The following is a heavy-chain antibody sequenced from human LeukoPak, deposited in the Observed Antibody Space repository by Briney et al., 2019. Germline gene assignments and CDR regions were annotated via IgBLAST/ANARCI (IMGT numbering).Heavy chain of an antibody. CDR3: AKIMGSRHC. Sequence: PGGSLRLSCAASGFTFSSYEMNWVRQAPGKGLEWVSYISSSGSTIYYADSVKGRFTISRDNAKNTLYLQMNSLRAEDTAVYYCAKIMGSRHCWGQGTLVTVSS. J-gene: IGHJ4*02. CDR1: GFTFSSYE. D-gene: IGHD3-10*01. CDR2: ISSSGSTI. V-gene: IGHV3-48*03.